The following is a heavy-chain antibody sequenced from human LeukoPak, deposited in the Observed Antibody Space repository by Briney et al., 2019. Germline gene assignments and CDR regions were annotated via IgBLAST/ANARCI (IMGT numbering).Heavy chain of an antibody. J-gene: IGHJ6*03. CDR1: GYTFTSYY. CDR2: INPSGGST. Sequence: ASVKVSCKASGYTFTSYYMHWVRQAPGQGLEWMGIINPSGGSTSYAQKFQGRVTMTRDMSTSTVYMELSSLRSEDTAVYYCARVGVGIRDSLTLDYYYMDVWGKGTTVTVSS. D-gene: IGHD3-16*01. CDR3: ARVGVGIRDSLTLDYYYMDV. V-gene: IGHV1-46*01.